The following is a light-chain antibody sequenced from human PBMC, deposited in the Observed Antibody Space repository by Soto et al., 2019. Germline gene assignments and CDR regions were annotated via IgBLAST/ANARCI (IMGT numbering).Light chain of an antibody. V-gene: IGKV1-39*01. CDR1: QRISTY. CDR3: QQSYTTPRT. CDR2: AAS. J-gene: IGKJ2*01. Sequence: DIQMTQSPSSLSASVGDRVSISCRASQRISTYLNWYQQRPGKAPKLLIYAASYLQSGVPSRFSCSASGTDFTLTISSLEPEDFATYYCQQSYTTPRTFGQGTKLEIK.